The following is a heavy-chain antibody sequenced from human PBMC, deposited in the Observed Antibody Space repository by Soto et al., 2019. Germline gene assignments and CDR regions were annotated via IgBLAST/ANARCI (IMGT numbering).Heavy chain of an antibody. J-gene: IGHJ5*02. CDR2: IYSSGST. D-gene: IGHD3-3*01. CDR1: GCAISTYY. CDR3: ARGQRFSDWFDP. V-gene: IGHV4-4*07. Sequence: QVHLQESGPGLVKPSETLSLTCTVSGCAISTYYWTWIRQPAGKGLEWIGRIYSSGSTKYNPSLQSRVTMSLDTSNNQFSLRLTSVTAADTAVYYCARGQRFSDWFDPWGQGTLVTVSS.